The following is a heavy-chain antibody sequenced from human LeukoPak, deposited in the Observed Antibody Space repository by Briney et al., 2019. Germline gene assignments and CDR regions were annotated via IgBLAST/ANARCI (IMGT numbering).Heavy chain of an antibody. D-gene: IGHD3-3*01. CDR3: ARIRLRFLEWSHYCYYGMDV. Sequence: SETLSLTCAVYGGSFSGYYWSWIRQPPGKGLEWIGEINHSGSTNYNPSLKSRVTISVDTSKNQFSLKLSSVTAADTAVYYCARIRLRFLEWSHYCYYGMDVWGQGTTVTVSS. CDR2: INHSGST. CDR1: GGSFSGYY. V-gene: IGHV4-34*01. J-gene: IGHJ6*02.